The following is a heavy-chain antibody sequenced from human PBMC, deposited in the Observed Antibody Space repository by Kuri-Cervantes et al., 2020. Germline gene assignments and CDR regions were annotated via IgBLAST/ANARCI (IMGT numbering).Heavy chain of an antibody. V-gene: IGHV3-9*01. J-gene: IGHJ6*02. CDR2: ISWNSGSI. Sequence: GGSLRLSCAASGFTFDDYAMHWVRQAPGKGLEWVSGISWNSGSIGYADSVKGRFTISRDNAKNSLYLQMNSLRAEDTALYYCAALNRDSSSGMDVWGQGTTVTVSS. CDR1: GFTFDDYA. CDR3: AALNRDSSSGMDV. D-gene: IGHD6-19*01.